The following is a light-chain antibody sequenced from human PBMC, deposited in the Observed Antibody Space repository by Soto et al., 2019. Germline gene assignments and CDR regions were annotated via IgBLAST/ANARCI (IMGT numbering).Light chain of an antibody. V-gene: IGKV1-5*03. CDR3: QHYNSYSEA. Sequence: QSPSTLSGSVGDRVTITCRASQTISSWLVWYQQKPGKAPKLLIYKASTLKSGVPSRFSGSGSGTEFTLTISSLQPDDFATYYCQHYNSYSEAFGQGTKVDIK. CDR1: QTISSW. J-gene: IGKJ1*01. CDR2: KAS.